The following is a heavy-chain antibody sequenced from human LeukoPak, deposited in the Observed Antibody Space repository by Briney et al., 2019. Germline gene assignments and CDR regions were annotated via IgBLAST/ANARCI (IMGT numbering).Heavy chain of an antibody. D-gene: IGHD2-2*01. CDR3: ARDDCSSISCYHNWFDP. J-gene: IGHJ5*02. Sequence: PGGSLRLSCAASGFTFSSYWMSWVRQAPAKGLEWVANTKQDGSEKYYVDSVKGRFTISRDNAKNSLYLQMSSLRAEDTAVYYCARDDCSSISCYHNWFDPWGQGTLVTVSS. CDR1: GFTFSSYW. V-gene: IGHV3-7*01. CDR2: TKQDGSEK.